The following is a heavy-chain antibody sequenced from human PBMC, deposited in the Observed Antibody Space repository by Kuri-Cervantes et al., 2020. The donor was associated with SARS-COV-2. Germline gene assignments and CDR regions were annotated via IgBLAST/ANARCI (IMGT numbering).Heavy chain of an antibody. J-gene: IGHJ5*02. CDR1: GYTFTGYY. Sequence: ASVKVSCKASGYTFTGYYMHWVRQAPGQGLEWMGRINPNSGGTNYAQKFQGRVTMTTDTSTSTAYMELRSLRSDDTAVYYCARVDPTRWFDPWGQGTLVTVSS. CDR2: INPNSGGT. CDR3: ARVDPTRWFDP. V-gene: IGHV1-2*06. D-gene: IGHD2-2*03.